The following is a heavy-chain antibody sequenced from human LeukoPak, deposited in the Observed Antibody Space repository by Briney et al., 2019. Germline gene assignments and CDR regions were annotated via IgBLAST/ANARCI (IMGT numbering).Heavy chain of an antibody. V-gene: IGHV4-59*12. D-gene: IGHD1-14*01. CDR2: FYYRGST. J-gene: IGHJ4*02. Sequence: SETLSLTCTVSGGSISSYYWSWIRQPPGKGLEWIGYFYYRGSTNYNPSLKSRVTISLDTSKNQFSLRLRSVTAADTAVYYCARHSGTLGYFDYWGQGTRVTVSA. CDR3: ARHSGTLGYFDY. CDR1: GGSISSYY.